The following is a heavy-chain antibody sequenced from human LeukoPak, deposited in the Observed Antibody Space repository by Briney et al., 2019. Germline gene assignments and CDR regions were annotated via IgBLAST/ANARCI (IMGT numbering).Heavy chain of an antibody. CDR3: ASPRSGYRYTFDY. CDR1: GGSFSGYY. V-gene: IGHV4-34*01. J-gene: IGHJ4*02. Sequence: SETLSLTCAVYGGSFSGYYWSWIRQPPGKGLEWIGEINHSGSTNYNPSLKSRVTIPVDTSKNQFSLNLNFVTAADTAVYYCASPRSGYRYTFDYWGQGALVTVSS. CDR2: INHSGST. D-gene: IGHD3-22*01.